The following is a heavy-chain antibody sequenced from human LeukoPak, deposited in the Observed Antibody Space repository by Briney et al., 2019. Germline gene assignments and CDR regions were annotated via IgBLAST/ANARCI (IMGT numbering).Heavy chain of an antibody. D-gene: IGHD6-13*01. CDR2: ISSSSSYI. J-gene: IGHJ4*02. CDR1: GFTFSSYS. Sequence: GGSLRLSCAASGFTFSSYSMNWVRQAPGKGLEWVSSISSSSSYIYYADSVKGRFTISRDNAKNSLYLQMNSLRAEDTAVYYCARSGPGVQHAGYYFDYWGQGTLVTVSS. V-gene: IGHV3-21*01. CDR3: ARSGPGVQHAGYYFDY.